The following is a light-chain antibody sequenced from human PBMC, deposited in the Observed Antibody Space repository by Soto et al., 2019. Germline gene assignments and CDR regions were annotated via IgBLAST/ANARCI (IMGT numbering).Light chain of an antibody. Sequence: EIVMTKSPATLSVSPGERATLSCRASQSVYSNLAWYQQKPGQAPRLLIYGASTRATGIPVRFSGSGSGTEFTLTISSLQSEDFAVYYCQQYNNWPLTFGGGTKVEI. CDR1: QSVYSN. CDR3: QQYNNWPLT. CDR2: GAS. J-gene: IGKJ4*01. V-gene: IGKV3-15*01.